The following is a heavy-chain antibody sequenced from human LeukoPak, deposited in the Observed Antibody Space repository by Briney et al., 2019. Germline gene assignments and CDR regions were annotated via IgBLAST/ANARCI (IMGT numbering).Heavy chain of an antibody. Sequence: PGGSLRLSCAASGFTFSSYSMNWVRQAPGKGLEWVAVISYDGSNKYYADSVKGRFTISRDNSRNTLYLQMNSLRAEDTAVYYCAREDGDAYGMDVWGQGTTVTVSS. J-gene: IGHJ6*02. V-gene: IGHV3-30*03. CDR2: ISYDGSNK. CDR3: AREDGDAYGMDV. D-gene: IGHD3-3*01. CDR1: GFTFSSYS.